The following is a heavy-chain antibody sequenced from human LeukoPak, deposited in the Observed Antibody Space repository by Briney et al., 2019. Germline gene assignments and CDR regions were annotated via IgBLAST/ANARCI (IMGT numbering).Heavy chain of an antibody. D-gene: IGHD3-9*01. V-gene: IGHV3-23*01. Sequence: GGSLRLSCAASGFTFSSYAMSWVRQAPGKGLEWASAISGSGGSTYYADSVKGRFTISRDNSKNTLYLQMNSLRAEDTAVYYCAKAAFDWLLSGWFDPWGQGTLVTVSS. CDR3: AKAAFDWLLSGWFDP. CDR1: GFTFSSYA. CDR2: ISGSGGST. J-gene: IGHJ5*02.